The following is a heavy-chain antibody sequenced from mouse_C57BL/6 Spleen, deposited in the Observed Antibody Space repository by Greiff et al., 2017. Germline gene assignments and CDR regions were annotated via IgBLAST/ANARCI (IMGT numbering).Heavy chain of an antibody. V-gene: IGHV5-17*01. CDR1: GFTFSDYG. D-gene: IGHD1-1*01. J-gene: IGHJ2*01. Sequence: EVKLMESGGGLVKPGGSLKLSCAASGFTFSDYGMHWVRQAPEKGLEWVAYISSGSSTIYYADTVKGRFTISRDNAKNTLFLQMTSLRSEDTAMYYCARGDYYGSSYVDYFDYWGQGTTLTVSS. CDR2: ISSGSSTI. CDR3: ARGDYYGSSYVDYFDY.